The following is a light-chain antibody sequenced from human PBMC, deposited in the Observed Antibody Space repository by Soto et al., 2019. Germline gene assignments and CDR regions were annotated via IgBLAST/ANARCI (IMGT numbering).Light chain of an antibody. Sequence: DIPMTQSPSTLSASVGDRVTITCRASQSISSWLAWYQQKPGKAPKLLIYKASSLESGVPSRFSGSGSGTEFTLTISSLQPDDFATYYCQKYNSYPITFGQGTRLEIK. CDR3: QKYNSYPIT. CDR2: KAS. J-gene: IGKJ5*01. V-gene: IGKV1-5*03. CDR1: QSISSW.